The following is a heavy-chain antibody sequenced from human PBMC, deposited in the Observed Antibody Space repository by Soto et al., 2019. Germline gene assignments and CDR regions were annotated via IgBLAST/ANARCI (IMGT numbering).Heavy chain of an antibody. V-gene: IGHV1-69*08. J-gene: IGHJ4*02. Sequence: QVQLVQSGAEVKKPGSSVKVSCKASGGTFSSYTISWVRQAPGQGLEWMGRIIPILGIANYEQKFQGRVTITANKSKSTDYMELNSLRSEDTAVYYCAREYSGSGSYYSAYWDQGTLFTVSS. CDR3: AREYSGSGSYYSAY. CDR2: IIPILGIA. D-gene: IGHD3-10*01. CDR1: GGTFSSYT.